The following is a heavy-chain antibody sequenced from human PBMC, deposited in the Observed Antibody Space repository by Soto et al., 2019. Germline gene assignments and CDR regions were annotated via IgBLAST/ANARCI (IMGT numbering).Heavy chain of an antibody. V-gene: IGHV3-73*01. J-gene: IGHJ3*02. CDR2: IRSKANSYAT. CDR1: GFTFSGSA. CDR3: ATWHLREHAYDI. D-gene: IGHD5-12*01. Sequence: GGSLRLSCAASGFTFSGSAMHWVRQASGKGLEWVGRIRSKANSYATAYAASVKGRFTISIDSSRTTVYLQMRDLRPEDTALYFCATWHLREHAYDIWGQGTMVTVSS.